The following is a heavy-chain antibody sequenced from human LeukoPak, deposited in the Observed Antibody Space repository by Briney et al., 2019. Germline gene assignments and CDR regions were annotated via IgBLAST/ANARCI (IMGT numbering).Heavy chain of an antibody. V-gene: IGHV1-24*01. Sequence: GREWMXGISAKNGNTDYAQKFQGRVTMTEDTSTDTAYMELSSLRSEDTAVYYCATPSAYYDSSGLFDYWGQGTLVTVSS. CDR3: ATPSAYYDSSGLFDY. J-gene: IGHJ4*02. D-gene: IGHD3-22*01. CDR2: ISAKNGNT.